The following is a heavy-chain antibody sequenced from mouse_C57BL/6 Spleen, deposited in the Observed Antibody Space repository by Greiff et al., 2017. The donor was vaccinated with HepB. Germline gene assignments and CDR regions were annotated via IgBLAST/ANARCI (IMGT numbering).Heavy chain of an antibody. J-gene: IGHJ4*01. CDR2: IYPGDGDT. Sequence: QVQLHQSGPELVKPGASVKISCKASGYAFSSSWMNWVKQRPGKGLEWIGRIYPGDGDTNYNGKFKGKATLTADKSSSTAYMQLSSLTSEDSAVYFCARLYYGSSSDYAMDYWGQGTSVTVSS. CDR1: GYAFSSSW. CDR3: ARLYYGSSSDYAMDY. V-gene: IGHV1-82*01. D-gene: IGHD1-1*01.